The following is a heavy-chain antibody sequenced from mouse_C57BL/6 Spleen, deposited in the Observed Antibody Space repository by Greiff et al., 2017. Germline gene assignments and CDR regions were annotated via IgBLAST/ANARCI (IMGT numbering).Heavy chain of an antibody. CDR2: IDPEDGDT. J-gene: IGHJ2*01. V-gene: IGHV14-1*01. CDR3: TYYYGSSYGY. D-gene: IGHD1-1*01. CDR1: GFNIKDYY. Sequence: EVQLQQSGAELVRPGASIKLSCTASGFNIKDYYMHWVKQRPEQGLEWIGRIDPEDGDTEYAPKFQGKATMTADTSSNTAYLQLSSLTSEDTAVYYCTYYYGSSYGYWGQGTTLTVSS.